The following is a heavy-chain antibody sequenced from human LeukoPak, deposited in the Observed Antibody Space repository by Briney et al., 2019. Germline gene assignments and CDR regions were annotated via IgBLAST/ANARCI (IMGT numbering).Heavy chain of an antibody. V-gene: IGHV1-18*01. CDR2: ISAYNGNT. D-gene: IGHD2-2*01. CDR1: GYTFTSYG. J-gene: IGHJ1*01. CDR3: ARADIVVVPAAEYFQH. Sequence: GASVKVSCKASGYTFTSYGISWVRQAPGQGLEWMGWISAYNGNTNYAQKLQGRVTMTTDTSTSTAYMELRSLRSDDTAVYYCARADIVVVPAAEYFQHWGQGTLVTVSS.